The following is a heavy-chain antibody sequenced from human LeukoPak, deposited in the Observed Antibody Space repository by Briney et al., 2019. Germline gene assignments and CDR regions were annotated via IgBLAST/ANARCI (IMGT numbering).Heavy chain of an antibody. CDR2: INYDGST. CDR1: GFTFDNYW. J-gene: IGHJ4*02. CDR3: VRGCSSTSCYPFDC. Sequence: GGSLRLSCAASGFTFDNYWMHWFRQAPGKGLVWVSRINYDGSTNYADSVKGRFTISRDNARNTLYMQMNSLRAEDTAVYYCVRGCSSTSCYPFDCWGQGTLVTVSS. V-gene: IGHV3-74*01. D-gene: IGHD2-2*01.